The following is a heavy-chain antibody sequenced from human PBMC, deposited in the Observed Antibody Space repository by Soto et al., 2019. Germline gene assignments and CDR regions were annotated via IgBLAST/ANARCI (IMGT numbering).Heavy chain of an antibody. CDR1: GDSVSSNSAA. Sequence: SQTLSLTCAISGDSVSSNSAAWNWIRQSPSRGLEWLGRTYYRSKWYNDYAVSVKSRITINPDTSKNQFSLQLNSVTPEDTAVYHCARAAEYSYGPTPFDYWGQGTLVTVSS. V-gene: IGHV6-1*01. CDR2: TYYRSKWYN. D-gene: IGHD5-18*01. J-gene: IGHJ4*02. CDR3: ARAAEYSYGPTPFDY.